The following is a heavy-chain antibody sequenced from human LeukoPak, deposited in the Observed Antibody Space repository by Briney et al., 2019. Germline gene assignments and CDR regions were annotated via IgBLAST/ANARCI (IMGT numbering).Heavy chain of an antibody. CDR2: ISAYNGNT. Sequence: ASVKVSCKASGYTFSSYGISWVRQAPGQGLEWMGWISAYNGNTNYAQKLQGRVTLATDISTSTAYMELSSLRSEDMAVYYCARSMTPDTNIDYWGQGTLVTVSS. D-gene: IGHD2-2*01. J-gene: IGHJ4*02. CDR3: ARSMTPDTNIDY. CDR1: GYTFSSYG. V-gene: IGHV1-18*03.